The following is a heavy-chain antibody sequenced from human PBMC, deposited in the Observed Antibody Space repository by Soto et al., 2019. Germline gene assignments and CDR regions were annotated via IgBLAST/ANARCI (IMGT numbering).Heavy chain of an antibody. CDR2: IYYSGST. D-gene: IGHD5-12*01. J-gene: IGHJ4*02. CDR1: GGSISSRSYY. CDR3: ARADGYSGYDYPCY. V-gene: IGHV4-39*01. Sequence: SETLSLTCTVSGGSISSRSYYWGWIRQPPGKGLEWIGSIYYSGSTYYNPSLKSRVTISVDTSKNQFSLKLTSVTAADTAVYYCARADGYSGYDYPCYWGQGTLVTVSS.